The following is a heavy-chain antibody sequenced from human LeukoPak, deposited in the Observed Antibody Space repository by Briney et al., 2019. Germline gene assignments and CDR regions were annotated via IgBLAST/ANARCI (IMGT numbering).Heavy chain of an antibody. J-gene: IGHJ4*02. Sequence: SETLSLTCAVYGGSFSGYYWSWIRQPPGKGLEWIGEINHSGSTNYDPSLKSRVTISVDTSKNQFSLKLSSVTAADTAVYYCARSEGYYPYWGQGTLVTVSS. D-gene: IGHD3-16*01. CDR3: ARSEGYYPY. CDR1: GGSFSGYY. CDR2: INHSGST. V-gene: IGHV4-34*01.